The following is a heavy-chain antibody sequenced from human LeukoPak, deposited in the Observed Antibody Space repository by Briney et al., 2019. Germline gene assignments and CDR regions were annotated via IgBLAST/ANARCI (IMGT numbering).Heavy chain of an antibody. Sequence: GGSLRLSCAASGFTFSSYWMSWVRQAPGKGLEWVANIKQDGSEKYYVDSVKGRFTISRDNAKNSLYLQMNSLRAEDTAVYYCARDSPGIAAAGTYYYYMDVWGEGTTVTVSS. CDR2: IKQDGSEK. CDR3: ARDSPGIAAAGTYYYYMDV. D-gene: IGHD6-13*01. CDR1: GFTFSSYW. V-gene: IGHV3-7*01. J-gene: IGHJ6*03.